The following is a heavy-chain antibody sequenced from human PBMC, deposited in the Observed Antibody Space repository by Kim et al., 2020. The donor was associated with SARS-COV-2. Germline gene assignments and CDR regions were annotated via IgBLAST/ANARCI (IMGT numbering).Heavy chain of an antibody. V-gene: IGHV4-38-2*02. Sequence: SETLSLTCTVAGYSISSSYFWGWIRQSPGKGLEWIGSIHHSGSTHYNPSPKNRVTISADTSKNQSPLKLNSVTAADTAAYYCTSSMDSSGYYHHSWGQGTLVTVSS. CDR1: GYSISSSYF. D-gene: IGHD3-22*01. CDR3: TSSMDSSGYYHHS. CDR2: IHHSGST. J-gene: IGHJ4*02.